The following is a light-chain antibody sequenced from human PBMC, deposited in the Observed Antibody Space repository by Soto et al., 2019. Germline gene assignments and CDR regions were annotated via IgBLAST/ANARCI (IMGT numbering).Light chain of an antibody. CDR1: SGHSTYI. CDR2: LEGSGSY. Sequence: QAVLTQSSSASASLGSSVKLTCTLSSGHSTYIIAWHQQQPGKAPRYLMKLEGSGSYNKGSGIPDRFSGSSSGAARYLTISILHFEDEADYYCETWDTNVVVFGGGTKLTVL. CDR3: ETWDTNVVV. J-gene: IGLJ2*01. V-gene: IGLV4-60*02.